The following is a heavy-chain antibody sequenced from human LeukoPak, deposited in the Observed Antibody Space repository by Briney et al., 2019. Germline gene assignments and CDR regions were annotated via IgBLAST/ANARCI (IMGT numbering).Heavy chain of an antibody. CDR3: ARVWFGSFDY. CDR2: ISSSSSYI. Sequence: GGSLRLSCAASGFTFSSYSMNWVRQAPGKGLEWVSSISSSSSYIYYADSVKGRFTISRDNAKNSLYLQTNSLRAEDTAVYYCARVWFGSFDYWGQGTLVTVSS. D-gene: IGHD3-10*01. CDR1: GFTFSSYS. V-gene: IGHV3-21*01. J-gene: IGHJ4*02.